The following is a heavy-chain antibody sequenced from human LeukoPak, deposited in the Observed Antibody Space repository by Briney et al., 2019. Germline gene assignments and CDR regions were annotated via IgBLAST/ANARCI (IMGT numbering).Heavy chain of an antibody. J-gene: IGHJ3*02. D-gene: IGHD2/OR15-2a*01. CDR1: GYSFTTYW. CDR3: ARQQYLAFDI. V-gene: IGHV5-51*01. CDR2: IYPGDSET. Sequence: GESLKISCKGSGYSFTTYWIAWLRLIPGKGLEWMGIIYPGDSETRYSTSFQGQVTISADKSISTAYLRWSSLKASDTAIYYCARQQYLAFDIWGQGTMVTVSS.